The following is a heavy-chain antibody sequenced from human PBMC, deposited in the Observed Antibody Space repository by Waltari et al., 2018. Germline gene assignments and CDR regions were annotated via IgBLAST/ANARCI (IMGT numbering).Heavy chain of an antibody. CDR2: ISSSRSYI. V-gene: IGHV3-21*03. CDR1: GFTFSSYS. Sequence: EVQLVESGGGLVKPGGSLRLSCAASGFTFSSYSMNWVRQAPGKGLEWVSSISSSRSYISYADSVKGRFTISRDNAKNSLYLQMNSLRAEDTAVYYCAREAVDPYYYYYYMDVWGKGTTVTVSS. CDR3: AREAVDPYYYYYYMDV. D-gene: IGHD2-15*01. J-gene: IGHJ6*03.